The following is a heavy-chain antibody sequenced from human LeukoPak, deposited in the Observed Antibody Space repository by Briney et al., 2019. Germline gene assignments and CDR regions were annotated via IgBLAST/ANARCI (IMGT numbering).Heavy chain of an antibody. CDR3: ARAHHYRSRPSLARNYYYMDV. CDR2: INPTSGGT. J-gene: IGHJ6*03. D-gene: IGHD3-16*01. Sequence: ASVKVSCTGSGYTFTGYYMHLVRQAPGQGLEWMGWINPTSGGTNYAQKFQGRVTMTRDTSISTAYMELSRLRSDDTAVYYCARAHHYRSRPSLARNYYYMDVWGKGTTVTVSS. V-gene: IGHV1-2*02. CDR1: GYTFTGYY.